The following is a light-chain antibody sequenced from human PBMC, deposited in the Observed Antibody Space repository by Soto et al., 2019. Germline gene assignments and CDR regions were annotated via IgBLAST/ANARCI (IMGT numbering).Light chain of an antibody. CDR3: QHYNKRYQLT. CDR1: QGISSN. J-gene: IGKJ4*01. Sequence: QLTQSPSSLSASVGDRVTITCRASQGISSNLAWYQQKPGRAPKLLIFGASTLQSGVPSRFSGSGSGTEFTLTITSLQSEDFAIYYCQHYNKRYQLTFGGGTKVDI. CDR2: GAS. V-gene: IGKV1-9*01.